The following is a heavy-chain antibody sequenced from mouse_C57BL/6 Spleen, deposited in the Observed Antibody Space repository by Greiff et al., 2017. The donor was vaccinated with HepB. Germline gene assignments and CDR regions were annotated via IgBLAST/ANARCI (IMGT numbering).Heavy chain of an antibody. CDR2: IYPGSGST. V-gene: IGHV1-55*01. CDR3: ARDYGSSYEGYFDY. Sequence: VQLQQPGAELVKPGASVKMSCKASGYTFTSYWITWVKQRPGQGLEWIGDIYPGSGSTNYNEKFKSKATLTVDTSSSTAYMQLSSLTSEDSAVYYCARDYGSSYEGYFDYWGQGTTLTVSS. J-gene: IGHJ2*01. D-gene: IGHD1-1*01. CDR1: GYTFTSYW.